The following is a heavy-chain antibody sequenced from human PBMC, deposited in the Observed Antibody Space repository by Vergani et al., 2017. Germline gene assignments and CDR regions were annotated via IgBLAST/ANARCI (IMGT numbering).Heavy chain of an antibody. CDR2: ISGSGDYT. CDR1: GFTFRSYG. Sequence: VQLVESGGGVVQPGRSLRLSCAASGFTFRSYGMSWVRQAPGKGLEWVSAISGSGDYTYYADSVKGRFTISRDNSKNTLYLQMNSLRAEDTAVYYCAKAGYYGDYEGYYFDYWGQGTLVTVSS. D-gene: IGHD4-17*01. V-gene: IGHV3-23*04. J-gene: IGHJ4*02. CDR3: AKAGYYGDYEGYYFDY.